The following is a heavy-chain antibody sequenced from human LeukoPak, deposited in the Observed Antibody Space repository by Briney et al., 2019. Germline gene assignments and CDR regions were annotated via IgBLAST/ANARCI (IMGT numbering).Heavy chain of an antibody. J-gene: IGHJ4*02. CDR2: ISGSDGST. CDR3: ARVNTYQLSKGRGFDY. V-gene: IGHV3-23*01. Sequence: GGSLRLSCAASGFTFSSFVMSWVRQAPGKGLEWFSLISGSDGSTYYADSVKGGFTISRDNDKTYLHLQMNSLRAEDTALYHCARVNTYQLSKGRGFDYWGQGTLVTVSS. D-gene: IGHD2-2*01. CDR1: GFTFSSFV.